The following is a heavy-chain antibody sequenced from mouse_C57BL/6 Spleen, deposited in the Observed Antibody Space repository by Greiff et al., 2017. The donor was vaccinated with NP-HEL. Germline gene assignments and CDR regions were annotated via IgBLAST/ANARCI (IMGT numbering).Heavy chain of an antibody. V-gene: IGHV1-50*01. J-gene: IGHJ1*03. D-gene: IGHD2-5*01. CDR2: IDPSDSYT. CDR3: ARRGYYSNPYWYFDV. Sequence: VQLQQPGAELVKPGASVKLSCKASGYTFTSYWMQWVKQRPGQSLEWIGEIDPSDSYTNYNQKFKGKATLTVDTSSSTAYMQLSSLTSEDSAVYYCARRGYYSNPYWYFDVWGTGTTVTVSS. CDR1: GYTFTSYW.